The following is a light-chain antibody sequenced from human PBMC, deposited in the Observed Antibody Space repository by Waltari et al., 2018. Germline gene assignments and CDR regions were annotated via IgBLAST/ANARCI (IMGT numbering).Light chain of an antibody. Sequence: QSALTQTASVSASLGQSLTISCTGTSSDLGLYELISWYQQHPGKAPKLIIHETTKRPSGVPNRVSGSKSGNTASLTISGLQAEDEADYYCCSFAGRSWLFGGGTKLTVL. J-gene: IGLJ3*02. CDR1: SSDLGLYEL. CDR3: CSFAGRSWL. CDR2: ETT. V-gene: IGLV2-23*01.